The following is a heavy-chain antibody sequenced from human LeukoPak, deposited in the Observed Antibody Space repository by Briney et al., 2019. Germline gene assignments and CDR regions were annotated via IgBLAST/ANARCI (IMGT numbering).Heavy chain of an antibody. V-gene: IGHV3-74*01. CDR2: TNLHGTAV. D-gene: IGHD3-10*02. J-gene: IGHJ4*02. CDR3: ASAYTYVRLGDH. Sequence: GSLRLSCAVSGLSFSNYWMHWVRQAPGKGLVWVARTNLHGTAVDYADPVKGRFTISRDNSKNMLFLQMNSLRVEDTAVYYCASAYTYVRLGDHWGQGTLVTVSP. CDR1: GLSFSNYW.